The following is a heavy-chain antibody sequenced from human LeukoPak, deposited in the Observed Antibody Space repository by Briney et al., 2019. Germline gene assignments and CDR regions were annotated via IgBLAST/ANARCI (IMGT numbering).Heavy chain of an antibody. J-gene: IGHJ4*02. Sequence: GGSLRLSCAASGFTFSSYAMSWVRQAPGKGLEWVSAISGSGGSTYYADSVKGRFTISRDNSKNTLYLQTNSLRAEDTAVYYCASNTAMGPREDYWGQGTLVTVSS. CDR2: ISGSGGST. CDR1: GFTFSSYA. V-gene: IGHV3-23*01. D-gene: IGHD5-18*01. CDR3: ASNTAMGPREDY.